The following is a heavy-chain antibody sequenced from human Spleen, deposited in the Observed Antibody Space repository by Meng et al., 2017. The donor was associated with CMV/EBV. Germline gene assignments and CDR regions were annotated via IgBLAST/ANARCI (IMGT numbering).Heavy chain of an antibody. CDR2: MYDGGTT. V-gene: IGHV3-66*02. J-gene: IGHJ4*02. CDR1: GFTVSKNY. D-gene: IGHD1-26*01. Sequence: GESLKISCAASGFTVSKNYMNWVRQAPGKGLEWVSVMYDGGTTYYSDSVKGRFTISRDNSKNTVYLQMNNVRVEDTAVYYCARDGGSYFFDYWGQGTLVTVSS. CDR3: ARDGGSYFFDY.